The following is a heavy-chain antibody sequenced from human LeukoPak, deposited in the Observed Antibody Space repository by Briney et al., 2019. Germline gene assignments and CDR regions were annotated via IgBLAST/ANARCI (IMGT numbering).Heavy chain of an antibody. J-gene: IGHJ4*02. Sequence: SQTLPLTCTVSGGSISSGDYYWSWIRQPPGKGLEWIGYIYYSGSTYYNPSLKSRVTISVDTSKNQFSLKLSSVTAADTAVYYCAGMYGSGSYYIDYWGQGTLVTVSS. CDR3: AGMYGSGSYYIDY. D-gene: IGHD3-10*01. V-gene: IGHV4-30-4*01. CDR1: GGSISSGDYY. CDR2: IYYSGST.